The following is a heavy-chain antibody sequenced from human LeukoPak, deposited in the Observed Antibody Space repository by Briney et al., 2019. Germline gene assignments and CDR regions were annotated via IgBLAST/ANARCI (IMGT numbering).Heavy chain of an antibody. V-gene: IGHV1-18*01. D-gene: IGHD3-3*01. CDR2: ISAYNGNT. Sequence: ASVKVSCKASGYTFTSHGISWVRQAPGQGLEWMGWISAYNGNTNYAQKLQGRVTMTTDTSTSTAYMELRSLRSDDTAVYYCAREPHSDFWSGYYYYGMDVWGQGTTVTVSS. J-gene: IGHJ6*02. CDR1: GYTFTSHG. CDR3: AREPHSDFWSGYYYYGMDV.